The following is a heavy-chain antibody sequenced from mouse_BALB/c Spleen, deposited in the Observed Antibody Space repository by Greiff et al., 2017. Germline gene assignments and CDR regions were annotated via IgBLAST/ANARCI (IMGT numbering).Heavy chain of an antibody. CDR2: IYPGDGDT. CDR1: GYTFTSYW. V-gene: IGHV1-87*01. D-gene: IGHD2-3*01. J-gene: IGHJ1*01. CDR3: ARGDGYHWYFDV. Sequence: QVQLQQSGAELARPGASVKLSCKASGYTFTSYWMQWVKQRPGQGLEWIGAIYPGDGDTRYTQKFKGKATLTADKSSSTAYMQLSSLASEDSAVYYCARGDGYHWYFDVWGAGTTVTVSS.